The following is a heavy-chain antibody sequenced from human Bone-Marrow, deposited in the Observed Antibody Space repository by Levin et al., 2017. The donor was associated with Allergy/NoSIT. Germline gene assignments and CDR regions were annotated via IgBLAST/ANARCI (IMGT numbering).Heavy chain of an antibody. V-gene: IGHV3-30*18. Sequence: GGSLRLSCAASGFTFSSYGMHWVRQAPGKGLEWVAVISYDGSNKYYADSVKGRFTISRDNSKNTLYLQMNSLRAEDTAVYYCAKDFYSGSGTSLVGIWGQGTMVTVSS. CDR2: ISYDGSNK. D-gene: IGHD3-10*01. CDR3: AKDFYSGSGTSLVGI. J-gene: IGHJ3*02. CDR1: GFTFSSYG.